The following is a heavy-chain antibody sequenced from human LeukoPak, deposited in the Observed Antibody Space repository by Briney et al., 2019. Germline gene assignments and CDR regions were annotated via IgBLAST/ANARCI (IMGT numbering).Heavy chain of an antibody. CDR2: IRNKANSYTT. Sequence: GGSLRLSCAASGFTLSDHYMDWIRQGPGKGLEWVARIRNKANSYTTEYAASVEGRFTISRDDSKNSLYLQMNSLKTEDTAVYYCARYQLPVRYFDYWGQGTLVTVSS. D-gene: IGHD2-2*01. CDR3: ARYQLPVRYFDY. J-gene: IGHJ4*02. V-gene: IGHV3-72*01. CDR1: GFTLSDHY.